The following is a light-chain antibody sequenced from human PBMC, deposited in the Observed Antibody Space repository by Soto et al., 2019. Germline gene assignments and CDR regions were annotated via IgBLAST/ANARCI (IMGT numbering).Light chain of an antibody. V-gene: IGLV2-11*01. CDR2: DVT. Sequence: QSVLTQPPSVSGSPGQSVTISCTGTTSDIGGYKYVSWYQQLPGKAPKLMIFDVTKRPSGVPDRFSGSNSGNTASLTISGLQAEDEAIYCCSYARTTHVFGTGTKLTVL. CDR1: TSDIGGYKY. CDR3: CSYARTTHV. J-gene: IGLJ1*01.